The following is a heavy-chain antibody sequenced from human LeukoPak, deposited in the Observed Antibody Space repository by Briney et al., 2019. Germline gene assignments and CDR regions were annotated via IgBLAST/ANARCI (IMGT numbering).Heavy chain of an antibody. CDR3: ARDLGCSSTSCRLGYRY. CDR1: GFTVSSNY. D-gene: IGHD2-2*01. CDR2: IYSGGST. V-gene: IGHV3-66*01. J-gene: IGHJ4*02. Sequence: PGVSLRLSCAASGFTVSSNYMSWVRQAPGKGLEWVSVIYSGGSTYYADSVKGRFTISRDNSKNTLYLQMNSLRAEDTAVYYCARDLGCSSTSCRLGYRYWGQGTLVTVSS.